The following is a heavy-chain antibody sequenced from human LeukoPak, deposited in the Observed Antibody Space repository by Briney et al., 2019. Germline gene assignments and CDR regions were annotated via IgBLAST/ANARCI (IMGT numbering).Heavy chain of an antibody. CDR1: GFTFSSYA. Sequence: GGSLRLSCAASGFTFSSYAMQWVRQAPGKGLEYVSAISSNGGSTYYANSVKGRFTTSRDNSKNTLYLQMGSLRAEDMAVYYCAREGGSGSYWFDYWGQGTLVTVSS. CDR2: ISSNGGST. J-gene: IGHJ4*02. CDR3: AREGGSGSYWFDY. D-gene: IGHD3-10*01. V-gene: IGHV3-64*01.